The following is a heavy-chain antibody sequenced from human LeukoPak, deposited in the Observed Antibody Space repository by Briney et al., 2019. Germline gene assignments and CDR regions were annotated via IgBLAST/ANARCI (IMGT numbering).Heavy chain of an antibody. CDR2: IIPIFGTA. J-gene: IGHJ4*02. CDR1: GGTFSSYA. D-gene: IGHD3-9*01. V-gene: IGHV1-69*01. Sequence: GASVKVSCKASGGTFSSYAISWVRQAPGQGLEWMGGIIPIFGTANYAQKFQGRVTITADESTSTAYMELSSLRSEDTAVYYCARPGYDILTGYYSVYWGQGTLVTVPS. CDR3: ARPGYDILTGYYSVY.